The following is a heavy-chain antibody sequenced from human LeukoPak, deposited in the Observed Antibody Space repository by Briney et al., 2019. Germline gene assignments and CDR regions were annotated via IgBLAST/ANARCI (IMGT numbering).Heavy chain of an antibody. J-gene: IGHJ4*02. CDR2: IYYSGST. V-gene: IGHV4-31*03. Sequence: SETLSLTCTVSGGSISSGGYYWSWIRQHPGKGLEWIGYIYYSGSTYYNPSLKSRVTISVDRSKNQFSLKLSSVTAADTAVYYCARGGGRARVLDYWGQGTLVTVSS. CDR1: GGSISSGGYY. CDR3: ARGGGRARVLDY. D-gene: IGHD4-23*01.